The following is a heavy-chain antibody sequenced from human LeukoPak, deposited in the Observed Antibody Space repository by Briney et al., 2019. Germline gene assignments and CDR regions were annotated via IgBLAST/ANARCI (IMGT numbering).Heavy chain of an antibody. CDR2: INHSGST. V-gene: IGHV4-34*01. J-gene: IGHJ3*02. CDR3: AREYDSSGNDAFDI. D-gene: IGHD3-22*01. CDR1: GGSFSGYY. Sequence: SETLSLTCAVYGGSFSGYYWSWIRQPPGKGLEWIGEINHSGSTNYNPSLKSRVTISVDTSKNQFSLKLSSVTAADTAVYYCAREYDSSGNDAFDIWGQGTMVTVSS.